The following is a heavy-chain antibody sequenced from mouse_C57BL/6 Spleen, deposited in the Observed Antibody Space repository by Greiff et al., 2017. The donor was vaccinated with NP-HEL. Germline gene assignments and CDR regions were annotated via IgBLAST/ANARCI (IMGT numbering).Heavy chain of an antibody. CDR2: IRNKANGYTT. CDR3: ARYQLGRCVDY. J-gene: IGHJ2*01. Sequence: EVKLMESGGGLVQPGGSLSLSCAASGFTFTDYYMSWVRQPPGKALEWLGFIRNKANGYTTEYSASVKGRFTISRDNSQSILYLQMNALRAEDSATYYCARYQLGRCVDYWGQGTTLTVSS. V-gene: IGHV7-3*01. CDR1: GFTFTDYY. D-gene: IGHD4-1*01.